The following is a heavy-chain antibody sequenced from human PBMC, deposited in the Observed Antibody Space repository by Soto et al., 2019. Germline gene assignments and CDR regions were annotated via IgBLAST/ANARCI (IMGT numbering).Heavy chain of an antibody. Sequence: PGGSLRLSCAASGFTGSSNYMSWVRQAPGKGLEWVSAISGSGGSTYYADSVKGRFTISRDNSKNTLYLQMNSLRAEDTAVYYCAKISVVVVPAALSTDYWGQGTLVTVSS. D-gene: IGHD2-2*01. J-gene: IGHJ4*02. V-gene: IGHV3-23*01. CDR1: GFTGSSNY. CDR3: AKISVVVVPAALSTDY. CDR2: ISGSGGST.